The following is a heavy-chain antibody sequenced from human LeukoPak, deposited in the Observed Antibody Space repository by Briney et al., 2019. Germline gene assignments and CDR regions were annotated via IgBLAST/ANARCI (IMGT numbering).Heavy chain of an antibody. CDR2: ISAYNGNT. Sequence: ASVKVSCXASGYTFTSYGISWVRQAPGQGLEWMGWISAYNGNTNYAQKLQGRVTMTTDTSTSTAYMELRSLRSDDTAVYYCARIAAAGNAFDIWGQGTMVTVSS. CDR1: GYTFTSYG. D-gene: IGHD6-13*01. CDR3: ARIAAAGNAFDI. J-gene: IGHJ3*02. V-gene: IGHV1-18*01.